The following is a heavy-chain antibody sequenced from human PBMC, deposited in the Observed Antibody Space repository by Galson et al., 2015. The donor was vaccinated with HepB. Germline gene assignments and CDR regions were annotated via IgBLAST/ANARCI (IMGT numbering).Heavy chain of an antibody. CDR1: GFTFSSYS. Sequence: SLRLSCAASGFTFSSYSMNWVRQAPGKGLEWVSSISSSSSYIYYADSVKGRFTISRDNAKNSLYLQMNSLRAEDTAVYYCAREMGDFWSGYGLDYWGQGTLVTVSS. V-gene: IGHV3-21*01. CDR2: ISSSSSYI. J-gene: IGHJ4*02. D-gene: IGHD3-3*01. CDR3: AREMGDFWSGYGLDY.